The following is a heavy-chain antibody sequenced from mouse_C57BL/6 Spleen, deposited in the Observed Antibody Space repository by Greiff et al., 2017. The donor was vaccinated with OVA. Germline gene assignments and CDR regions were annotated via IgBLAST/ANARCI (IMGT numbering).Heavy chain of an antibody. CDR3: ARQSYYDYDWAWFAY. D-gene: IGHD2-4*01. V-gene: IGHV1-52*01. J-gene: IGHJ3*01. CDR1: GYTFTSYW. Sequence: QVQLKQPGAELVRPGSSVKLSCKASGYTFTSYWMPWVKQRPIQGLEWIGNIDPSDSETHYNQKFKDKATLTVDKSSSTAYMQLSSLTSEDSAVYYCARQSYYDYDWAWFAYWGQGTLVTVSA. CDR2: IDPSDSET.